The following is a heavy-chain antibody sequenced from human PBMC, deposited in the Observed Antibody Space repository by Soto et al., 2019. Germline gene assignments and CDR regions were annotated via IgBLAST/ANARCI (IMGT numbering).Heavy chain of an antibody. Sequence: ASVKVSCKVSGYTLTELSMHWVRQAPGKGLEWMGGFDPEDGETIYAQKFQGRVTMTEDTSTDTAYMELSSPRSEDTAVYYCATTKTLYGDYYWFDPWGQGTLVTVSS. CDR1: GYTLTELS. D-gene: IGHD4-17*01. CDR3: ATTKTLYGDYYWFDP. CDR2: FDPEDGET. J-gene: IGHJ5*02. V-gene: IGHV1-24*01.